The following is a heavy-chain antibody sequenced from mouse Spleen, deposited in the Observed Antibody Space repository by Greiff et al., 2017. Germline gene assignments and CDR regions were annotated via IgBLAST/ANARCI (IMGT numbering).Heavy chain of an antibody. Sequence: EVHLVESGGGLVKLGGSLKLSCAASGFTFSSYAMSWVRQTPEKRLEWVATISSGGGNTYYPDSVKGRFTISRDNAKNTLYLQMSSLKSEDTAMYYCARGALYYGNYGFAYWGQGTLVTVSA. D-gene: IGHD2-1*01. CDR3: ARGALYYGNYGFAY. CDR2: ISSGGGNT. J-gene: IGHJ3*01. V-gene: IGHV5-9-3*01. CDR1: GFTFSSYA.